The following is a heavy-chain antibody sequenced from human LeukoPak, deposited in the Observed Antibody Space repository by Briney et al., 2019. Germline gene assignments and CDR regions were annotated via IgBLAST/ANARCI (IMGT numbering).Heavy chain of an antibody. Sequence: ETLSLTXAXYGGSFSGYYWSWIRQPPGKGLEWIGEINHSGSTNYNPSLKSRVTISVDTSKTQFSLKLNSVTAADTAMYYCARRIQTAGGWFDTWGHGTLVTISS. CDR1: GGSFSGYY. J-gene: IGHJ5*01. CDR2: INHSGST. V-gene: IGHV4-34*01. CDR3: ARRIQTAGGWFDT. D-gene: IGHD2-8*02.